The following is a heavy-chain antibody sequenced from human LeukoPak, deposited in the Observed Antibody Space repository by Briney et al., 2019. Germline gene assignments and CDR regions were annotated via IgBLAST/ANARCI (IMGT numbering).Heavy chain of an antibody. J-gene: IGHJ4*02. CDR1: GFTFSHYW. D-gene: IGHD2-15*01. Sequence: GGSLRLSCAASGFTFSHYWMTWVRQAPGKGLEWVANMKEDGSQETYVDSVKGRFTIPRDNAKNSLYLQMNNVRAEDTAVYYCARYSYKHDCWGQGTLVTVSS. CDR2: MKEDGSQE. V-gene: IGHV3-7*01. CDR3: ARYSYKHDC.